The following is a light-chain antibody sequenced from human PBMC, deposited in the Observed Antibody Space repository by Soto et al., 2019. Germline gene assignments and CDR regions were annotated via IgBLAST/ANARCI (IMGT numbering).Light chain of an antibody. CDR3: QQYGGSPIT. J-gene: IGKJ5*01. CDR1: QSVTSK. CDR2: GAS. Sequence: EVVLTQSPGTLSLSPGDRATLSCGASQSVTSKLAWYQQKPGQAPRLLIFGASNRATGIPDRFSGSGSGTDFTLTISRLEPDDFALYFCQQYGGSPITFGLGTRLEIK. V-gene: IGKV3-20*01.